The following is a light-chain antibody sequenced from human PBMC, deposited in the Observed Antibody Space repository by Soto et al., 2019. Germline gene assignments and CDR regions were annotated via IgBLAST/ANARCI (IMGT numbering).Light chain of an antibody. CDR2: EDS. J-gene: IGLJ2*01. Sequence: SSELTQPPSVSVSPGQTASITSSGDKLGDKYACWYQQKPGQSPVLVIYEDSKRPSGIPERFSGSNSGNTATLTISGTQAMDEADYYCQAWDSSTVVFGGGTKVTVL. CDR3: QAWDSSTVV. V-gene: IGLV3-1*01. CDR1: KLGDKY.